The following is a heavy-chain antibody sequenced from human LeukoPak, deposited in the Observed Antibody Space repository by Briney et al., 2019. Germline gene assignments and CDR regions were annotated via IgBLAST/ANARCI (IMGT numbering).Heavy chain of an antibody. CDR3: TTSLAGAVTAVYPFDN. Sequence: GGSPRLSCVASGFTFSNAWMNWVRQAPGNGLEWVGRIKSKTDGGTTDYAAPVKGRITISRDDSTNTLHLQMNSLKTEDTAVYYCTTSLAGAVTAVYPFDNWGQGTLVTVSS. CDR2: IKSKTDGGTT. J-gene: IGHJ4*02. D-gene: IGHD2-21*02. V-gene: IGHV3-15*01. CDR1: GFTFSNAW.